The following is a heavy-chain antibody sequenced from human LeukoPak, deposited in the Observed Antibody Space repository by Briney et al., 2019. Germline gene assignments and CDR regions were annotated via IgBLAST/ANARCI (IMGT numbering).Heavy chain of an antibody. J-gene: IGHJ5*02. CDR2: MSGSGGST. CDR3: AREAITIFGVVRTQTTYGPHRFDP. D-gene: IGHD3-3*01. CDR1: GFTFSIYG. Sequence: GGSLRLSCAASGFTFSIYGMSWVRQAPGRGLEWVSAMSGSGGSTYYADSVKGRFTISRDNSKNTLYLQMNSLRAEDTAVYYCAREAITIFGVVRTQTTYGPHRFDPWGQGTLVTVSS. V-gene: IGHV3-23*01.